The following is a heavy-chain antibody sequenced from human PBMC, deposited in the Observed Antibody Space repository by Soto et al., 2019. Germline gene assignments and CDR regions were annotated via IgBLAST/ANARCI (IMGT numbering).Heavy chain of an antibody. CDR1: GFTFSSYG. CDR2: IWYDGSNK. V-gene: IGHV3-33*01. CDR3: ARDLSYHFTSTQHPHFDY. Sequence: GGSLRLSCAASGFTFSSYGMHWVRQAPGKGLEWVAVIWYDGSNKYYADSVKGRFTISRDNSKNTLYLQMNSLRAEDTAVYYCARDLSYHFTSTQHPHFDYWGQGTLVPVSS. D-gene: IGHD3-10*01. J-gene: IGHJ4*02.